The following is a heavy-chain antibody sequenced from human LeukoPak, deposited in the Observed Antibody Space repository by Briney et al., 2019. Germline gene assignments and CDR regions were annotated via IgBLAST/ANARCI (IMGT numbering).Heavy chain of an antibody. Sequence: TSGTLSLTCSVSGGSLSDYYWTWIRRPPGKGLEWIGYIYSSGSANYNPSLKSRVNISIDTSENQFSLKLSSVTAADTAVYYCARRSWGSDFDYWGQGALVTVSS. J-gene: IGHJ4*02. V-gene: IGHV4-59*01. CDR1: GGSLSDYY. CDR2: IYSSGSA. D-gene: IGHD3-16*01. CDR3: ARRSWGSDFDY.